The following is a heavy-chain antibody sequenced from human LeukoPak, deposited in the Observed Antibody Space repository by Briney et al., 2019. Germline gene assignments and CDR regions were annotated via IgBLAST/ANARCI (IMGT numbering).Heavy chain of an antibody. Sequence: GGSLRLSCAASGFTFSSYGMHWVRQAPGKGLEWVAVISYDGSNKYYADSVKGRFTISRDNSKNTLYLQMNSLRAEDTAVYYCAKQTTAAYYYYYMDVWGKGTTVTVSS. CDR1: GFTFSSYG. CDR3: AKQTTAAYYYYYMDV. D-gene: IGHD4-11*01. J-gene: IGHJ6*03. CDR2: ISYDGSNK. V-gene: IGHV3-30*18.